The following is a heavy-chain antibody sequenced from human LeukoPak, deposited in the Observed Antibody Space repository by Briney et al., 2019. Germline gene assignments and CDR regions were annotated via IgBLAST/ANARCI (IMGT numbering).Heavy chain of an antibody. Sequence: GGSLTLPCTASGLLVSSNYMIWARQAPGKGLEWVSVIYSGGSMYYADSVKGRFTISRDNSKNTLYLQMNSLRAEDTAVYYCARDPSRGLYYFDHWGQGTLVTVSS. J-gene: IGHJ4*02. D-gene: IGHD3/OR15-3a*01. CDR1: GLLVSSNY. CDR3: ARDPSRGLYYFDH. CDR2: IYSGGSM. V-gene: IGHV3-53*01.